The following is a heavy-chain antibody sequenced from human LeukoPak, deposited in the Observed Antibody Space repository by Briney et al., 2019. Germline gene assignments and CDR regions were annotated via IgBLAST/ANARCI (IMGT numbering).Heavy chain of an antibody. D-gene: IGHD2-15*01. CDR1: GFSFSNYA. V-gene: IGHV3-33*01. CDR2: IWNSGRNK. Sequence: PAGGSLRLSCEASGFSFSNYAMHWVRQAPGKGLEWVAVIWNSGRNKYYADSVKGRFTISRDNSKDTMYLQMNNLRAEDTSVYYCASDLSGGSLNYWGQGTLVTVAS. CDR3: ASDLSGGSLNY. J-gene: IGHJ4*02.